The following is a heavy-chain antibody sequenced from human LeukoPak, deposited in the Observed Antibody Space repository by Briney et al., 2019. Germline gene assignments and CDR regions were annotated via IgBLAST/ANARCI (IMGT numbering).Heavy chain of an antibody. CDR2: IYTSGST. Sequence: SETLSLTCTVSGGSISSYYWSWIRQPAGKGLEWIGRIYTSGSTNYNPSLKSRVTMSVDTSKNQFSLKLSSVTAADTAVYYCARDQSLNGAYYDFWRAADAFDIWGQGTMVTVSS. CDR1: GGSISSYY. D-gene: IGHD3-3*01. CDR3: ARDQSLNGAYYDFWRAADAFDI. J-gene: IGHJ3*02. V-gene: IGHV4-4*07.